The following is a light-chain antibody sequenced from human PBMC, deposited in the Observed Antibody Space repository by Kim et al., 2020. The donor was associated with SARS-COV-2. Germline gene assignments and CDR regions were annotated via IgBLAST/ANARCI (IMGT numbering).Light chain of an antibody. Sequence: GQSITNSCTGTSSDVGGYTLVSWYHQHPGKAPKLMIYEVSTRPSGVSNRFSGSKSGNTASLTISGLQAEDEADYYCCSYAGSTTYVFGTGTKVTVL. V-gene: IGLV2-23*02. CDR2: EVS. CDR3: CSYAGSTTYV. CDR1: SSDVGGYTL. J-gene: IGLJ1*01.